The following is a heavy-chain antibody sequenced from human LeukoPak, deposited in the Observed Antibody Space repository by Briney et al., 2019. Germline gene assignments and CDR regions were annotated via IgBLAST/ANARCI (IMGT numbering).Heavy chain of an antibody. D-gene: IGHD2-15*01. J-gene: IGHJ4*02. Sequence: ASVKVSCKVSGYTFTDYYMHWVQQAPGKGLEWMGLVDPEDGETIYAEKFQGRVTITADTSTSTVYMELSSLRSEDTAVYYCARELGSSGGDFDYWGQGTLVTVSS. CDR1: GYTFTDYY. V-gene: IGHV1-69-2*01. CDR2: VDPEDGET. CDR3: ARELGSSGGDFDY.